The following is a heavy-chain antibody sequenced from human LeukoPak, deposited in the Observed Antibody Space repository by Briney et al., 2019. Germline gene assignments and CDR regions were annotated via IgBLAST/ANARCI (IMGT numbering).Heavy chain of an antibody. CDR3: ARGTGPSLGGYYYYYYGMDV. Sequence: GASVKVSCKASGYTFACYYMHWVRQAPGQGLEWMGWINPNSGGTNYAQKFQGRVTMTRDTSISTAYMELSRLRSDDTAVYYCARGTGPSLGGYYYYYYGMDVWGQGTMVTVSS. V-gene: IGHV1-2*02. CDR2: INPNSGGT. D-gene: IGHD3-10*01. CDR1: GYTFACYY. J-gene: IGHJ6*02.